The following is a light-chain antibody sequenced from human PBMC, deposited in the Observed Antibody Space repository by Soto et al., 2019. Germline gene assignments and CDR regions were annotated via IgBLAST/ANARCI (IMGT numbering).Light chain of an antibody. J-gene: IGLJ3*02. CDR3: QSYNSSIDWV. Sequence: NFMLTQPHSVSESPGKTVTTSSTPSSGGFASNYVQWYQQRPGSSPTTVIYEDNQRPSGVPDRFSGSIDSSSNSASLTISGLKTEDEADYYCQSYNSSIDWVFGGGTKLTVL. V-gene: IGLV6-57*01. CDR2: EDN. CDR1: SGGFASNY.